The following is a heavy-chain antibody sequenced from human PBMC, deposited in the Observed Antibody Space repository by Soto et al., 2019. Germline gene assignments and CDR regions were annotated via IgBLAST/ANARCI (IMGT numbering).Heavy chain of an antibody. J-gene: IGHJ6*02. CDR3: ARASGYSSSWSSYYYGMDV. CDR1: GGSISSYY. D-gene: IGHD6-13*01. CDR2: IHFGGST. Sequence: SETLSLTCTVSGGSISSYYWNWVRQPPGKGLEWIGYIHFGGSTNYNPSLKSRVAISVDTSKNQFSLKLNSVTAADTAVYYCARASGYSSSWSSYYYGMDVWGQGTTVTVSS. V-gene: IGHV4-59*12.